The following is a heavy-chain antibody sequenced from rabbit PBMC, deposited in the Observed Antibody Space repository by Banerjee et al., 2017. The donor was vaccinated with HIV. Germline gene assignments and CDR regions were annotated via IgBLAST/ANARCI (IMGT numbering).Heavy chain of an antibody. J-gene: IGHJ4*01. CDR1: GSDISSNA. D-gene: IGHD7-1*01. CDR2: IYSSNGDK. Sequence: QEQLVESGGGLVQPEGSLTLTCKASGSDISSNAMCWVRQAPGKGLELIACIYSSNGDKWYASWVNGRFTISRSTSLNTVDLEMTSLTAADTATYFCARDSAGYAGYGYPDYFNLWGPGTLVTVS. V-gene: IGHV1S47*01. CDR3: ARDSAGYAGYGYPDYFNL.